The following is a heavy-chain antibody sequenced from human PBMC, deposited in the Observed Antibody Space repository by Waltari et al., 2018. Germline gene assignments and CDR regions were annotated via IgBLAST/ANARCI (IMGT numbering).Heavy chain of an antibody. Sequence: QVQLVQSGAEVKKPGSSVKVSCKASGGTFSSYAISWVRQAPGQGLEWMGGIIPIFGTANYAQKFQGRVTITTDEYTSTAYMELSSLRSEDTAVYYCARFDAIAAPFPYFDYWGQGTLVTVSS. J-gene: IGHJ4*02. CDR1: GGTFSSYA. V-gene: IGHV1-69*05. CDR2: IIPIFGTA. D-gene: IGHD6-6*01. CDR3: ARFDAIAAPFPYFDY.